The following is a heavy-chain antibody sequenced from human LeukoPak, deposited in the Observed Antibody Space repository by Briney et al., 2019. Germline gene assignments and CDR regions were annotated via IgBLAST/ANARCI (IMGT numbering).Heavy chain of an antibody. CDR1: GFTFSSYG. D-gene: IGHD2-15*01. J-gene: IGHJ6*03. Sequence: RGSLRLSCAASGFTFSSYGMHWVRQAPGKGLEWVAFIRYDGSNKYYADSVKGRLTISRDNSKNTLYLQMNSLRAEDTAVYYCAKDRSCSGGSCYSYYYYYYMDVWGKGTTVTVSS. CDR2: IRYDGSNK. V-gene: IGHV3-30*02. CDR3: AKDRSCSGGSCYSYYYYYYMDV.